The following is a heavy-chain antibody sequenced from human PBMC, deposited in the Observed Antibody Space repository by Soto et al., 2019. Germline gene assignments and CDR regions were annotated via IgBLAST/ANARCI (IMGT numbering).Heavy chain of an antibody. J-gene: IGHJ4*02. CDR3: AGPVYSSQDX. D-gene: IGHD5-18*01. CDR2: ISGSGAGT. CDR1: GFTFSSFA. V-gene: IGHV3-23*01. Sequence: GGSLRLSCAASGFTFSSFALSWVRQAPGKGLEWVSSISGSGAGTDYADSVKVRFTISRDNSKNTLYLKMNSLRAEDTAVYYCAGPVYSSQDXWGQGALVTVSX.